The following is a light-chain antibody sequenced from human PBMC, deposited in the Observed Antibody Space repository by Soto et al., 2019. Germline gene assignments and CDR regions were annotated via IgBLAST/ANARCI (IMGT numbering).Light chain of an antibody. CDR1: SSDVGGYNY. V-gene: IGLV2-14*01. Sequence: QSALTQPASVSGSPGRSITISCTGTSSDVGGYNYVSWYQQHPGKAPKLMIYDVSDRPSGVSNRFSGSKSGNTASLTISGLQAEDEADYYCSSYTSSNSVVFGGGTKVTVL. CDR3: SSYTSSNSVV. J-gene: IGLJ2*01. CDR2: DVS.